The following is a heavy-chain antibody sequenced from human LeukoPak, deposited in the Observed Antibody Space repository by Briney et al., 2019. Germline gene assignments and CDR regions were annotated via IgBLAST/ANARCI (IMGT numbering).Heavy chain of an antibody. J-gene: IGHJ6*02. CDR1: GGSISSYY. CDR2: IYTSGST. D-gene: IGHD5-18*01. V-gene: IGHV4-4*07. Sequence: SETLSLTCTVSGGSISSYYWSWIRQPAGKGLEWIGRIYTSGSTNYNASLKSRVSMSVDTSKNQFSLKLSSVTAADTAVYYCASTTRGYSYGSRYYYYYGMDVWGQGTTVTVSS. CDR3: ASTTRGYSYGSRYYYYYGMDV.